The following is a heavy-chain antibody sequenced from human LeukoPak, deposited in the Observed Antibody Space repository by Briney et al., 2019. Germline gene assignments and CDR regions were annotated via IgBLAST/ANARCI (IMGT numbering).Heavy chain of an antibody. Sequence: GGSPRLSCAASGFTFSDHYMSWIRQAPGKGLEWVSYISTSGSNVYYADSLKGRVTVSRDNADNSLYLQMNSLRAEDTAVYYCARVRRGGRPTDAFEIWGQGTMVTVSS. D-gene: IGHD4-23*01. CDR2: ISTSGSNV. J-gene: IGHJ3*02. V-gene: IGHV3-11*01. CDR1: GFTFSDHY. CDR3: ARVRRGGRPTDAFEI.